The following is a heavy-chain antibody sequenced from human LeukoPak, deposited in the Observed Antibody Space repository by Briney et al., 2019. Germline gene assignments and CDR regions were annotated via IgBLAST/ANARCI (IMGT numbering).Heavy chain of an antibody. J-gene: IGHJ4*02. CDR2: ISAYNGNT. V-gene: IGHV1-18*01. CDR1: GYTFIRYG. Sequence: GASVKVSCKAAGYTFIRYGISWVRQAPGQGLEWMGWISAYNGNTNYAQKLQGRVTMTTDTSTSTAYMELRSLRSDDTAVYYCARDRPYYYDSSGYYLHDYWGQGTLVTVSS. D-gene: IGHD3-22*01. CDR3: ARDRPYYYDSSGYYLHDY.